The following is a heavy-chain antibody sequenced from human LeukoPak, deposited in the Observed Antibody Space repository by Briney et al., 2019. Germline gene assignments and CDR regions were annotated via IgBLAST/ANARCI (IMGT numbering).Heavy chain of an antibody. V-gene: IGHV3-30*02. CDR2: IRYDGNNK. J-gene: IGHJ4*02. D-gene: IGHD2-15*01. Sequence: GGSLRLSCAASGFTFSTYGMHWVRQAPGKGLEWVAFIRYDGNNKYNADSVKGRFTISRDNSKNTLYLKMNSLTAEDTAVYYCAKDGGSCFDYWGQGTRVTVSS. CDR3: AKDGGSCFDY. CDR1: GFTFSTYG.